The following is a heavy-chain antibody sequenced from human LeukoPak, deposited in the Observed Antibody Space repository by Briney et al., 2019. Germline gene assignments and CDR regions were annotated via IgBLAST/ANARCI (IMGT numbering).Heavy chain of an antibody. Sequence: SETLSLTCTVSGGSISSYYWSWIRQPPGKGLEWIGYIYYSGSTNYNPSLKSRVTISVDTSKNQFSLKLSSVTAADTAVYYCARGSSGYTYGFDYWGQGTLVTVSS. CDR2: IYYSGST. D-gene: IGHD5-18*01. CDR3: ARGSSGYTYGFDY. J-gene: IGHJ4*02. V-gene: IGHV4-59*01. CDR1: GGSISSYY.